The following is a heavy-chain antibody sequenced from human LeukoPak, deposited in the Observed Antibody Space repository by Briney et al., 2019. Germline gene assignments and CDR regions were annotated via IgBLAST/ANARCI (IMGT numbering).Heavy chain of an antibody. Sequence: SETLSLTCAVYGGSFSGYYWSWIRQPPGKGLEWIGEINHSGSTNYNPSLKSRVTISVDTSKNQFSLKLSSVTAADTAVYYCARVPSSSQVYGMDVWGQGTTVTVSS. CDR3: ARVPSSSQVYGMDV. CDR1: GGSFSGYY. V-gene: IGHV4-34*01. CDR2: INHSGST. J-gene: IGHJ6*02. D-gene: IGHD6-13*01.